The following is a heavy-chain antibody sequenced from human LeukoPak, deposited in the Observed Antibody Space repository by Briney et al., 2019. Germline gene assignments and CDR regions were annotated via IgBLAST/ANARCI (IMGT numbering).Heavy chain of an antibody. V-gene: IGHV3-23*01. CDR2: IIGSSGDT. D-gene: IGHD5-12*01. J-gene: IGHJ4*02. Sequence: GGSLRLSCAASGFSFSNFAMSWVRQAPGKGLEWVSLIIGSSGDTFYADSVKGRFTISRDNSKNRLYLQMNSLRAEDTALYYCATGAYDYIEMGYFDSWGQGTLVTVSS. CDR3: ATGAYDYIEMGYFDS. CDR1: GFSFSNFA.